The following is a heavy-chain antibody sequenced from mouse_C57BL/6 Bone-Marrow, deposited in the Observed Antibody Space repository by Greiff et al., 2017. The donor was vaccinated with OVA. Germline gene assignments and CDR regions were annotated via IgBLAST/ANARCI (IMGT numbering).Heavy chain of an antibody. CDR3: ARDYGRSSSYYAMDY. V-gene: IGHV1-55*01. CDR2: IYPGSGST. D-gene: IGHD1-1*01. J-gene: IGHJ4*01. Sequence: QVQLQQPGAELVKPGASVKMSCKASGYTFTSYWITWVKQRPGQGLEWIGDIYPGSGSTNYNEKFKSKATLTVDTSSSTAYMQLSSLTSEDSAVYDCARDYGRSSSYYAMDYWGQGTSVTVSS. CDR1: GYTFTSYW.